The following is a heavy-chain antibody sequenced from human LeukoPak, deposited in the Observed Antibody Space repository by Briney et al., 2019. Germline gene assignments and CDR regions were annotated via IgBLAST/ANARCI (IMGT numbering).Heavy chain of an antibody. D-gene: IGHD1-26*01. CDR3: ARDPEDMVGVHNFDN. Sequence: HPGGSLRLSCAASGFTFSSYGMSWVRQAPGKGLEWVSAISGSGGSTYYADSVKGRFTISRDNSKNTLYLQMDSLRAEDTAVYYCARDPEDMVGVHNFDNWGLGTLVTVSS. CDR2: ISGSGGST. J-gene: IGHJ4*02. V-gene: IGHV3-23*01. CDR1: GFTFSSYG.